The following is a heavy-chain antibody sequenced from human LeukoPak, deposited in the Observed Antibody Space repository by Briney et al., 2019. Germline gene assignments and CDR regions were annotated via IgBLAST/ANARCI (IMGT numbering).Heavy chain of an antibody. CDR3: ARDSGGSSWSPPLDF. D-gene: IGHD2-2*01. J-gene: IGHJ4*02. CDR2: ISFSVNTK. V-gene: IGHV3-48*04. CDR1: GFTFSDYS. Sequence: GGSLRLSCAASGFTFSDYSMNWVRQAPGKGLEWVSYISFSVNTKYYADSVKGRFTISRDNANNSLYLQMNSLRPGDTAIYYCARDSGGSSWSPPLDFWGQGTLVTVSS.